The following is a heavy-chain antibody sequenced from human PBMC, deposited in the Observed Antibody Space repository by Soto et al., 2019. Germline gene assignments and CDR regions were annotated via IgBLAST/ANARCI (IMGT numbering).Heavy chain of an antibody. V-gene: IGHV3-30-3*01. Sequence: QVQLVASGGGVVQPGRSLRLSCAASGFTFSSYAMHWVRQAPGKGLEWVAVISYDGSNKYYADSVKGRFTISRDNSKNTLYLQMNRLRAEDKAVYYCARVRRHLWWDGMDVWGQGTTVTVSS. CDR2: ISYDGSNK. CDR1: GFTFSSYA. J-gene: IGHJ6*02. D-gene: IGHD5-18*01. CDR3: ARVRRHLWWDGMDV.